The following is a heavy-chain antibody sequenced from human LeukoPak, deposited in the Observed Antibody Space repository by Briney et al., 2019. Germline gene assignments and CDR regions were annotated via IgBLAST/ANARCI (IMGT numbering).Heavy chain of an antibody. CDR3: AGTYYLDSSGYYADS. CDR1: GGSFSSYY. Sequence: PSETLSLTCTVSGGSFSSYYWSFIRQPAGKGLEWIGRMYTAGSTQYNPSLKSRVIMSVDTSKNQFSLKLTSVTAAGTAMYYCAGTYYLDSSGYYADSWGQGILVTVSS. V-gene: IGHV4-4*07. CDR2: MYTAGST. J-gene: IGHJ4*02. D-gene: IGHD3-22*01.